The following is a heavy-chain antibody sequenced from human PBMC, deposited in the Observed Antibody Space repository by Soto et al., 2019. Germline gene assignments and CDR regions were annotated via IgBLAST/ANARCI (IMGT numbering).Heavy chain of an antibody. J-gene: IGHJ6*02. CDR1: GFTFTSSA. Sequence: GASVKVSCKASGFTFTSSAVQWVRQARGQRLEWIGWIVVGSGNTNYAQKFQERVTITRDMSTSTAYMELSSLRSEDTAVYYCAAEGMELLSGRFGYYYYGMDVWRQRTTVTVSS. CDR2: IVVGSGNT. V-gene: IGHV1-58*01. CDR3: AAEGMELLSGRFGYYYYGMDV. D-gene: IGHD1-7*01.